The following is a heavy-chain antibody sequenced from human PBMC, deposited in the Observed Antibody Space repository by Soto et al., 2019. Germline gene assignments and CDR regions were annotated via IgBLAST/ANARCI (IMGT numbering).Heavy chain of an antibody. CDR2: ISYDGSNK. D-gene: IGHD3-9*01. CDR1: GFTFSSYA. J-gene: IGHJ4*02. Sequence: GGSLRLSCAASGFTFSSYAMHWVRQAPGKGLEWVAVISYDGSNKYYADSVKGRFTISRDNSKNTLYLQMNSLRAEDTAVYYCARGRPVLRYFDTNQYFDYWGQGTLVTVSS. CDR3: ARGRPVLRYFDTNQYFDY. V-gene: IGHV3-30-3*01.